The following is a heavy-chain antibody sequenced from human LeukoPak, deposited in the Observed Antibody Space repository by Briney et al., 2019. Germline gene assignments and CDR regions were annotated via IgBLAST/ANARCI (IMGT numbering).Heavy chain of an antibody. V-gene: IGHV3-21*01. Sequence: GGSLRLSCAASGFTFSNYAIHWVRQAPGKGLEWVSSISSSTSYIYYAESVAGRFTISRDNAKNSLYLQMDSLRAEDTAVYYCARRAGAYSHPYDYWGQGTLVTVSS. CDR1: GFTFSNYA. CDR2: ISSSTSYI. J-gene: IGHJ4*02. D-gene: IGHD4/OR15-4a*01. CDR3: ARRAGAYSHPYDY.